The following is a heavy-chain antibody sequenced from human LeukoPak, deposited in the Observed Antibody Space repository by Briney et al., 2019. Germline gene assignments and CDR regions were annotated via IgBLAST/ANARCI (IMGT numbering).Heavy chain of an antibody. CDR3: ARDMDTGPDLFDY. CDR1: GGSISSSNW. D-gene: IGHD5-18*01. Sequence: PSGTLSLTCAVSGGSISSSNWWSWVRQPPGKGLEWIGEIYHSGSTNYNPSLKGRVTISVDKSKNQFSLKLSSVTAADTAVYYCARDMDTGPDLFDYWGQGTLVTVSS. J-gene: IGHJ4*02. V-gene: IGHV4-4*02. CDR2: IYHSGST.